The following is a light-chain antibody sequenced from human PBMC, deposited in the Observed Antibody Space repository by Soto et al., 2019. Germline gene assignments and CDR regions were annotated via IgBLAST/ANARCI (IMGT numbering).Light chain of an antibody. V-gene: IGKV3-20*01. Sequence: EIVLTQSPATLSFSPGERATLSFRASQSVSRYVAWYQQKPGQAPRLLIYDASSRATGIPARFSGSGSGTDFTLTISRLEPEDFAVYYCQQYGSPPITFGQGTRLEI. J-gene: IGKJ5*01. CDR3: QQYGSPPIT. CDR1: QSVSRY. CDR2: DAS.